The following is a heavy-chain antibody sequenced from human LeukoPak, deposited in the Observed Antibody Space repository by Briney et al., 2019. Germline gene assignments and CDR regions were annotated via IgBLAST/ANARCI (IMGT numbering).Heavy chain of an antibody. CDR3: ANALGI. Sequence: GGSLRLSCGVSGVTISGYAVTWVRQAPGKGLEWVSSISGNGGHSTYYGDSVKGRFTISRDDSKNTLYLQMNSLRAEDTAVYFCANALGIWGQGALVTVSS. D-gene: IGHD7-27*01. CDR1: GVTISGYA. J-gene: IGHJ4*02. CDR2: ISGNGGHST. V-gene: IGHV3-23*01.